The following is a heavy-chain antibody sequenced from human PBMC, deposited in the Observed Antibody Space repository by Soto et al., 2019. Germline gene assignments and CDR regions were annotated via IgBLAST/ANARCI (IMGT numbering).Heavy chain of an antibody. CDR3: ARKNTYYYDSSGRMDV. J-gene: IGHJ6*02. D-gene: IGHD3-22*01. CDR2: ISSSSSTI. CDR1: GFTFSSYS. V-gene: IGHV3-48*02. Sequence: LRLSCAASGFTFSSYSMNWVRQAPGKGLEWVSYISSSSSTIYYADSVKGRFTISRDNAKNSLYLQMNSLRDEDTAVYYCARKNTYYYDSSGRMDVWGQGTTVTVSS.